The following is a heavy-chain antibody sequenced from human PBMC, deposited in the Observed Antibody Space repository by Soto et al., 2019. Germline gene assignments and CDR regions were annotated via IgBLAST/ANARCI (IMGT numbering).Heavy chain of an antibody. J-gene: IGHJ3*02. Sequence: ASVKVSCKASGYTFTIYGIIWVRQAPGQGLEWMGWISAYNGNTNYAQKLQGRVTMTTDTSTSTAYMELRSLRSDDTAVYYCARVHLLRPKADIVVVPAAADAFDIWGQGTMVTVSS. D-gene: IGHD2-2*01. CDR1: GYTFTIYG. CDR2: ISAYNGNT. CDR3: ARVHLLRPKADIVVVPAAADAFDI. V-gene: IGHV1-18*01.